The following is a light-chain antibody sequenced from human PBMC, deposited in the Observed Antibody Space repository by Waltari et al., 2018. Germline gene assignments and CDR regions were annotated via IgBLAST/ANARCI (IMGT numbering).Light chain of an antibody. J-gene: IGKJ1*01. Sequence: EIVLTQSPGTLSLSLGERATLSCRASQSVSRALAWYQQKPGQAPRLLIYGASTRATGIPDRFSGSGSGTDVSLTSSRLEPDDFAVYYCQHYVRLPATFGQGTTVEI. CDR1: QSVSRA. V-gene: IGKV3-20*01. CDR3: QHYVRLPAT. CDR2: GAS.